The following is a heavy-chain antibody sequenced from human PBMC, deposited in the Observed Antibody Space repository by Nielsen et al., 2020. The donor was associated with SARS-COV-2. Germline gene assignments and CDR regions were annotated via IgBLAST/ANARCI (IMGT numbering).Heavy chain of an antibody. CDR3: AKLTEDDYGDYQVY. Sequence: GGSLRLSCAASGFTFSSYWMHWVRQAPGKGLVWVSRINSDGSSTSYADSVKGRFTISRDNAKNTLYLQMNSLRAEDTALYYCAKLTEDDYGDYQVYWGQGTLVTVSS. CDR1: GFTFSSYW. D-gene: IGHD4-17*01. V-gene: IGHV3-74*01. CDR2: INSDGSST. J-gene: IGHJ4*02.